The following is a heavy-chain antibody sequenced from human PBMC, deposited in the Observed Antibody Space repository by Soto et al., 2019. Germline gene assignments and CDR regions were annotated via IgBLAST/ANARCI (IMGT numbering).Heavy chain of an antibody. CDR2: IYYSGST. Sequence: SETLSLTCTVSGGSIISYYWSWIRQPPGKGLEWIGYIYYSGSTNYNPSLKSRVTISVDTSKNQFSLKLSSVTAADTAVYYCARGLRDYDILTGFYGMDVWGQGTTVTVSS. D-gene: IGHD3-9*01. CDR3: ARGLRDYDILTGFYGMDV. CDR1: GGSIISYY. J-gene: IGHJ6*02. V-gene: IGHV4-59*01.